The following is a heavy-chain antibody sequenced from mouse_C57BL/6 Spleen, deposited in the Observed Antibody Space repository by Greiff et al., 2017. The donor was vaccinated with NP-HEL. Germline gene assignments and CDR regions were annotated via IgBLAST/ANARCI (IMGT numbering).Heavy chain of an antibody. CDR1: GYSFTSYY. D-gene: IGHD2-3*01. J-gene: IGHJ1*03. CDR3: ARYDGYLYWYFDV. CDR2: IYPGSGNT. V-gene: IGHV1-66*01. Sequence: QVQLQQSGPELVKPGASVKISCKASGYSFTSYYIHWVKQRPGQGLEWIGWIYPGSGNTKYNEKFKGKATLTADTSSSTAYMQLSSLTSEDSAVYYCARYDGYLYWYFDVWGTGTTVTVSS.